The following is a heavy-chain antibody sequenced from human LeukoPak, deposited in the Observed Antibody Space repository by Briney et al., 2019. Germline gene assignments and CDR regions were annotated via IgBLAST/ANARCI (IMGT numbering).Heavy chain of an antibody. CDR3: ARQSGSGWYVDD. D-gene: IGHD6-19*01. V-gene: IGHV4-34*01. CDR2: INHSGST. J-gene: IGHJ4*02. CDR1: GGSFSGYY. Sequence: SQTLSLTCAVYGGSFSGYYWSWIRQPPGKGLEWIGEINHSGSTNYNPSLKSRATISVDTSRNLFSLRLSSVTAADTAVYYCARQSGSGWYVDDWGQGTLVTVSS.